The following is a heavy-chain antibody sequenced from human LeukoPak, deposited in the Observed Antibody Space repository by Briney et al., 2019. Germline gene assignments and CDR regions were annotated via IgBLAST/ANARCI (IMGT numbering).Heavy chain of an antibody. CDR2: INHSGST. J-gene: IGHJ5*02. Sequence: SETLSLTCAVYGGSFSGYYWSWIRQPPGKGLEWIGEINHSGSTNYNPSLKSRVTISVDTSKNQFSLKLSSVTAADTAVYYCARVNGTAMVMRIDPWGQGTLVTVSS. D-gene: IGHD5-18*01. V-gene: IGHV4-34*01. CDR3: ARVNGTAMVMRIDP. CDR1: GGSFSGYY.